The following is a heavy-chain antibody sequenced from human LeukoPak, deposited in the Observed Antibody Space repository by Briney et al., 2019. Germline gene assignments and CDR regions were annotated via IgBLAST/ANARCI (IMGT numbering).Heavy chain of an antibody. CDR3: SSPGAPVRRIAARPNYYYGMDV. Sequence: SETLSLTCAVYGGSFSGYYWSWIRQPPGKGLEWMGEINHNGSTNYNPSPKSRVTISVDTSKTQFSLKLSSVTAADTAVYYCSSPGAPVRRIAARPNYYYGMDVWGQGTTVTVSS. V-gene: IGHV4-34*01. CDR2: INHNGST. CDR1: GGSFSGYY. D-gene: IGHD6-6*01. J-gene: IGHJ6*02.